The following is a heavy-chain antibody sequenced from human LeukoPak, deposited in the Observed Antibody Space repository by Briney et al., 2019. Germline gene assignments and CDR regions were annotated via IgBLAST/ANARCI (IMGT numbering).Heavy chain of an antibody. CDR1: GYTFTSYY. Sequence: EASVKVSCKASGYTFTSYYMHWVRQAPGQGLEWMGIINPSGGSTSYAQKFQGRVTMTRDASTSTVYMELSSLRSEDTAVYYCARDCPCYYYDSSGSTKGAFDIWGQGTMVTVSS. CDR2: INPSGGST. CDR3: ARDCPCYYYDSSGSTKGAFDI. J-gene: IGHJ3*02. D-gene: IGHD3-22*01. V-gene: IGHV1-46*01.